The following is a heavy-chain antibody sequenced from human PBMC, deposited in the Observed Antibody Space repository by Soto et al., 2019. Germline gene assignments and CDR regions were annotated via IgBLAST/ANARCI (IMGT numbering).Heavy chain of an antibody. CDR1: GFTFSSYA. V-gene: IGHV3-23*01. Sequence: HPGGSLRLSCAASGFTFSSYAMTWVRQAPGKGLEWVSGVSGTGGSAYYADSVKGRFTISRDKSTNTLYLHMNSLRAEDTAVYYYARGSAYSDYDLEYWGQGTLVTVSS. D-gene: IGHD4-17*01. CDR2: VSGTGGSA. CDR3: ARGSAYSDYDLEY. J-gene: IGHJ4*02.